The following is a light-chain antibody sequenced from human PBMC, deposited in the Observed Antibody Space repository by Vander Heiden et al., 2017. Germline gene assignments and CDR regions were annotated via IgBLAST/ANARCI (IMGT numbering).Light chain of an antibody. CDR2: GVI. CDR1: SSDIGGHNY. CDR3: SSYTSSLPLVV. J-gene: IGLJ2*01. Sequence: QSALTQPASVSGSPGKSITIPCTGTSSDIGGHNYVSWYQQHPGKAPKLIIYGVINRPSGVSDRFSGSKTANTASLTISELQAEDEANYYCSSYTSSLPLVVFGGGTKLTVL. V-gene: IGLV2-14*01.